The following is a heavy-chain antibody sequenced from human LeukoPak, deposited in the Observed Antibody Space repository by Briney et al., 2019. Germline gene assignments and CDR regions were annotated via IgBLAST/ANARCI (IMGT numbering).Heavy chain of an antibody. J-gene: IGHJ4*02. CDR1: GDSISGSDYY. D-gene: IGHD2-15*01. Sequence: PSETLSLTCIVSGDSISGSDYYWGWIRPTPGKGLEWIGSIYSSGNTFYNPSFQSRVTVSVDTSKNQFSLQVTSVTAADAAMYYCARTPNLVVVVLPTPSFFDYWGQGTLVAVSS. CDR3: ARTPNLVVVVLPTPSFFDY. CDR2: IYSSGNT. V-gene: IGHV4-39*01.